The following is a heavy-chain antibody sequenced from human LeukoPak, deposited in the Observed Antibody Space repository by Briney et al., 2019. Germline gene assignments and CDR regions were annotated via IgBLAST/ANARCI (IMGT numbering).Heavy chain of an antibody. J-gene: IGHJ6*02. V-gene: IGHV3-72*01. CDR2: TRNKANSYTT. CDR1: GFTFSDHY. Sequence: PGGSLRLSCAASGFTFSDHYMDWVRQAPGKGLEWVGRTRNKANSYTTEYAASVKGRFTFSRDDSKNSLYLQMNSLKTEDTAVYYCARGANYYYYGMDVWGQGTTVTVSS. CDR3: ARGANYYYYGMDV.